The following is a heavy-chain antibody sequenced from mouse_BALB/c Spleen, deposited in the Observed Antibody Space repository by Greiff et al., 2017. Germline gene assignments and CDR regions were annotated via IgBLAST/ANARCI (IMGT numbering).Heavy chain of an antibody. CDR1: GYSFTSYW. Sequence: QVQLQQSGPQLVRPGASVKISCKASGYSFTSYWMHWVKQRPGQGLEWIGMIDPSDSETRLNQKFKDKATLTVDKSSSTAYMQLSSPTSEDSAVYYCASKSFYGNYSYWGQGTTLTVSS. D-gene: IGHD2-1*01. V-gene: IGHV1S127*01. J-gene: IGHJ2*01. CDR2: IDPSDSET. CDR3: ASKSFYGNYSY.